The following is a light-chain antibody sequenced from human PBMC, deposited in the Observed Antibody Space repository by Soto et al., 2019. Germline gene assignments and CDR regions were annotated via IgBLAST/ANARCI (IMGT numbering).Light chain of an antibody. Sequence: EIVLTQSPGTLSLSPGERATLSCRASQSVSSNLAWYQQKPGQAPRLLIYGASSRATGIPDRVSGRGSGTDFTLTISRLEPEDFAVYYCQQYNNWPWTFGRGTKVDI. CDR2: GAS. CDR3: QQYNNWPWT. J-gene: IGKJ1*01. CDR1: QSVSSN. V-gene: IGKV3D-15*01.